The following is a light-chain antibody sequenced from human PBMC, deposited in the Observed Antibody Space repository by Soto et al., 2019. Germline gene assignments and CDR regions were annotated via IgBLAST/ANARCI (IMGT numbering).Light chain of an antibody. CDR3: QQRTNGLT. V-gene: IGKV3-11*01. Sequence: IVLTQSPGTLSLSPGERATLSCRASQSVSSYLAWYQQKPGQTPRLLIYDASNRATGTPARFSGSGSGTDFTLTISSLEPEDFAVYYCQQRTNGLTFGGGTKVDIK. CDR1: QSVSSY. CDR2: DAS. J-gene: IGKJ4*01.